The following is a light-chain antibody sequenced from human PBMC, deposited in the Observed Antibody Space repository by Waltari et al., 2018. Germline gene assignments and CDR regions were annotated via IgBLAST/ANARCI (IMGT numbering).Light chain of an antibody. CDR3: QQYSASPWVT. J-gene: IGKJ4*01. CDR1: RTVSGNY. Sequence: VLTQSPGTVSLSPGARVTLSRKARRTVSGNYLAWYQQTPGQTPRLLLYGTSTRATGVPDRFSGSGSGTDFTLTISRLDPEDSAVYFCQQYSASPWVTFGGGTEVEVK. V-gene: IGKV3-20*01. CDR2: GTS.